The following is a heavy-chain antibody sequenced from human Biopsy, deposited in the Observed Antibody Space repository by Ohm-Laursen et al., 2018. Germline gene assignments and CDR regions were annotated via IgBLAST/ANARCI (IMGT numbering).Heavy chain of an antibody. CDR3: AKDRRTMRDWYFDL. D-gene: IGHD4/OR15-4a*01. V-gene: IGHV3-23*01. Sequence: SLRLSCTASGFTFATYGMSWVRQAPGKGLEWVSGISSTGNSTYYADSVKGRFTISRDNSKNTLYLQLNSLRVEDTALYYCAKDRRTMRDWYFDLWGRGTLVTVSS. CDR1: GFTFATYG. J-gene: IGHJ2*01. CDR2: ISSTGNST.